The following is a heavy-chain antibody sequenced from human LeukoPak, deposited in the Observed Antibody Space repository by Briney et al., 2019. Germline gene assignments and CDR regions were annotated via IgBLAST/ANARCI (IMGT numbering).Heavy chain of an antibody. CDR1: GFTFDDYA. J-gene: IGHJ4*02. CDR2: ISWNSGSI. D-gene: IGHD3-3*01. V-gene: IGHV3-9*01. CDR3: AKGSALQRFHYDFWSGPFDY. Sequence: GGSLRLSCAASGFTFDDYAMHWVRQAPGKGLEWVSGISWNSGSIGYADSVKGRFTISRDNAKNSLYMQMNSLRAEDTALYYCAKGSALQRFHYDFWSGPFDYWGQGTLVTVSS.